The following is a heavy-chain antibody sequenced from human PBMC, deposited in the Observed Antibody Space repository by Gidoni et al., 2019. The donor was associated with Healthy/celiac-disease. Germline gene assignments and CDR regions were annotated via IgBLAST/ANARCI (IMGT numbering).Heavy chain of an antibody. V-gene: IGHV4-34*01. CDR3: ARGDSNYVYY. CDR1: GGSFSGYY. J-gene: IGHJ4*02. Sequence: QVQLQQWGAGLLKPSETLSLTCAVYGGSFSGYYWSWIRQPPGKGLEWIGEINHSGSTNYNPSLKSRVTISVDTSKNQFSLKLSSVTAADTAVYYCARGDSNYVYYWGQGTLVTVSS. CDR2: INHSGST. D-gene: IGHD4-4*01.